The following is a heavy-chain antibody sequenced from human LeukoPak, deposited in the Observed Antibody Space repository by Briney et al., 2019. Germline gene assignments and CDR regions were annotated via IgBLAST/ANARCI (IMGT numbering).Heavy chain of an antibody. CDR3: AREPSEKRGYCSSTSCHYYYYMDV. Sequence: PGGSLRLSCAASGFTFSSYAMHWVRQAPGKGLEWVAVISYDGSNKYYADSVKGRFTISRDNSKNTLYLQMNSLRAEDTAVYYCAREPSEKRGYCSSTSCHYYYYMDVWGKGTTVTVSS. J-gene: IGHJ6*03. CDR2: ISYDGSNK. CDR1: GFTFSSYA. V-gene: IGHV3-30*01. D-gene: IGHD2-2*01.